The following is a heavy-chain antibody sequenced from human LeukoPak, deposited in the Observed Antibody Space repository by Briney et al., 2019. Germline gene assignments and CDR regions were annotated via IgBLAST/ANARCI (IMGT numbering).Heavy chain of an antibody. CDR3: AKDSTRVWDAFDI. J-gene: IGHJ3*02. D-gene: IGHD6-13*01. Sequence: GGSLRLSCAASGFTFSSYAMSWVRQAPGKGLEWVSGISGSGGSTYYADSVKGRFTISRDNSKNTLYLQMNSLRAEDTAVYYRAKDSTRVWDAFDIWGQGTMVTVFS. V-gene: IGHV3-23*01. CDR1: GFTFSSYA. CDR2: ISGSGGST.